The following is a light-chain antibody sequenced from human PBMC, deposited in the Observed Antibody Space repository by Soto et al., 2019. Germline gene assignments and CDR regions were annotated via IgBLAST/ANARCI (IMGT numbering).Light chain of an antibody. V-gene: IGLV1-44*01. J-gene: IGLJ2*01. Sequence: QSVLIQPPSASGTPGQRVTISCSGSSSNIGNNAVLWYQQLPGTAPKLLIYGNNQRPSGVPDRFSGSKSGTSASLAISGLQSEDEADYYCAAWDDSLNGLFGGGTKLTDL. CDR1: SSNIGNNA. CDR3: AAWDDSLNGL. CDR2: GNN.